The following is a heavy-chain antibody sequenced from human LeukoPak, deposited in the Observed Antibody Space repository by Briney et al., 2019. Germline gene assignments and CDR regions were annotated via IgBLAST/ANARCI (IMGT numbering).Heavy chain of an antibody. D-gene: IGHD6-19*01. V-gene: IGHV3-13*04. J-gene: IGHJ4*02. Sequence: GGSGRLSCAASGFTFSSYDMHWVRQATGKGLEWVSTIGSAGEMFYPGSVKGRFTISRDDAKNSMYLQMNSLRAGDTAVYYCVRRLRGWSSGFDYWGQGIPVTVSS. CDR3: VRRLRGWSSGFDY. CDR2: IGSAGEM. CDR1: GFTFSSYD.